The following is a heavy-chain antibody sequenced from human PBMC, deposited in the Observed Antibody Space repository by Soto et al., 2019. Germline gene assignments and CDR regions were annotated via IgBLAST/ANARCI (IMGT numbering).Heavy chain of an antibody. CDR2: IWYDGSNK. CDR3: ARDPVPFDYYGMDV. V-gene: IGHV3-33*01. D-gene: IGHD2-2*01. CDR1: GFTFSSYG. Sequence: PGGSLRLSCAASGFTFSSYGMHWVRQAPGKGLEWVAVIWYDGSNKYYADSVKGRFTISRDNSKNTLYLQMNSLRAEDTAVYYCARDPVPFDYYGMDVWGQGTTVTVSS. J-gene: IGHJ6*02.